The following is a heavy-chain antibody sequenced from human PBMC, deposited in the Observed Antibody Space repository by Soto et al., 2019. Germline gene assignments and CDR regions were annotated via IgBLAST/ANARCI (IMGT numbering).Heavy chain of an antibody. V-gene: IGHV4-34*01. Sequence: SETLSLTCAVYGGSFSGYYWTWIRQPPGKGLEWIGEINRSGDANYKSSLKSRVTMSVDTSKNQFFLNLTSVTAADTAVYYCARGYYSSLLGYWGQGTPVTVSS. CDR3: ARGYYSSLLGY. CDR1: GGSFSGYY. CDR2: INRSGDA. J-gene: IGHJ4*02. D-gene: IGHD3-10*01.